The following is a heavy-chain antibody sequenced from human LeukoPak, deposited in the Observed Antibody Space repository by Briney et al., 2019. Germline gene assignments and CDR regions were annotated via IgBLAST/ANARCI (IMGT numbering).Heavy chain of an antibody. CDR2: ISYDGSNK. CDR1: GFTFSSYA. CDR3: AVIVATGSYDY. Sequence: TGGSLRLSCAASGFTFSSYAMHWVRQAPGKGLEGGAVISYDGSNKYYADSVKGRFTISRDNSKNTLYLQMNSLRAEDTAVYYCAVIVATGSYDYWGQGTLVTVSS. J-gene: IGHJ4*02. V-gene: IGHV3-30*04. D-gene: IGHD5-12*01.